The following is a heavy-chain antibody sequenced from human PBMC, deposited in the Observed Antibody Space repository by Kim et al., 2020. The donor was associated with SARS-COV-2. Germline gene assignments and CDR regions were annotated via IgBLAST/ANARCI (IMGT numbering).Heavy chain of an antibody. Sequence: GSRTDYAKRLQDRIDMTTDTSTSTVYLELSSKRSEDTAVYYCARSGMDVWGQGTTVTVSS. V-gene: IGHV1-46*04. J-gene: IGHJ6*02. CDR2: GSRT. CDR3: ARSGMDV.